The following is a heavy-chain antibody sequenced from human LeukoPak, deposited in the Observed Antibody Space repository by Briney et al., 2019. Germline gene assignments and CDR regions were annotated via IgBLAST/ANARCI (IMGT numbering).Heavy chain of an antibody. CDR2: IIPIFGTA. D-gene: IGHD1-26*01. J-gene: IGHJ4*02. CDR1: GGTFSSYA. Sequence: SVKVSCKASGGTFSSYAISWVRQAPGQGLEWMGGIIPIFGTANYAQKFQGRVTITADESTSTAYMELSSLRSEDTAVYYCARWSGSYNVPDYWGQGTLVTVSS. CDR3: ARWSGSYNVPDY. V-gene: IGHV1-69*13.